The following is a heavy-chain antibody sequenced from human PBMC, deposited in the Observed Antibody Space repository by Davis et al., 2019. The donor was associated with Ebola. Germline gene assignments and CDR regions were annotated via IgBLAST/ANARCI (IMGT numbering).Heavy chain of an antibody. CDR1: GFTFNNFW. CDR3: ARRNVYNDAFDV. J-gene: IGHJ3*01. CDR2: IDPAASYS. V-gene: IGHV5-10-1*01. Sequence: PGGSLRLSCAASGFTFNNFWISWVRQMPGKGLEWMGRIDPAASYSSYSPSFQGHVTIPADKSVSTAYLQWTSLKASDTAIYYCARRNVYNDAFDVWGQGTLVTVSS. D-gene: IGHD5-24*01.